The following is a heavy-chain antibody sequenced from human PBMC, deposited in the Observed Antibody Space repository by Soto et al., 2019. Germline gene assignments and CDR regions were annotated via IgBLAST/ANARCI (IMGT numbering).Heavy chain of an antibody. J-gene: IGHJ4*02. D-gene: IGHD4-4*01. CDR3: VSQRTTVTTQAYFDY. V-gene: IGHV4-39*01. CDR2: VYYRGRS. CDR1: GGSVTNSSYY. Sequence: PSETLSLTCTVSGGSVTNSSYYWGWIRQSPGKGLEWIGSVYYRGRSYSKSSVKSRVTISVDTSKNQFSLNLNSVTASDTAVYFCVSQRTTVTTQAYFDYWGPGALVTVSS.